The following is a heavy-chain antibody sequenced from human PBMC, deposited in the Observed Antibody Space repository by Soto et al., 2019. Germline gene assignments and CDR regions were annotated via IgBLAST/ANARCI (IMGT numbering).Heavy chain of an antibody. CDR3: ARGDYGDYVYDYYYYGMDD. J-gene: IGHJ6*02. D-gene: IGHD4-17*01. CDR2: INPSGGST. Sequence: ASVKVSCKASGYTFTSYYIHWVRQAPGQGLEWMGLINPSGGSTSYAQKFQGRVTMTRDTSTSTVYMELSSLRSEDTAVHYCARGDYGDYVYDYYYYGMDDWGQGTTVTVSS. CDR1: GYTFTSYY. V-gene: IGHV1-46*01.